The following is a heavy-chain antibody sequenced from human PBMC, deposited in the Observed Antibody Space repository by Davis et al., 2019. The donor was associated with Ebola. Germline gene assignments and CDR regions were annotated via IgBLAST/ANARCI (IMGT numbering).Heavy chain of an antibody. V-gene: IGHV4-4*02. CDR1: GGSISSSNW. D-gene: IGHD1-26*01. CDR3: ARVVGAADY. J-gene: IGHJ4*02. CDR2: IYHSGST. Sequence: MPSETLSLTCAVSGGSISSSNWWSWVRQPPGKGLEWIGEIYHSGSTNYNPSLKSRVTISVDTSKNQFSLKLGSVTAADTAVYYCARVVGAADYWGQGTLVTVSS.